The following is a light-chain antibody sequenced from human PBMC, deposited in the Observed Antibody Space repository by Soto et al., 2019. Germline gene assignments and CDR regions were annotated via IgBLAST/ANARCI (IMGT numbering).Light chain of an antibody. J-gene: IGKJ1*01. CDR3: QQYTDWPLT. CDR2: GAS. Sequence: EIVMTQSPATLSVSPGERATLSCRASQSVNSNFAWYQQKPGQAPRVLIYGASIRATGIPDRFSGSGSETDFTLTISRLEPEDFAVYYCQQYTDWPLTFGQGTKVDIK. CDR1: QSVNSN. V-gene: IGKV3D-15*01.